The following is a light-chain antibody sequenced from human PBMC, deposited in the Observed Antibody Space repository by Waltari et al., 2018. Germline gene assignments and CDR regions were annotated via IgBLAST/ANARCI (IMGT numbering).Light chain of an antibody. V-gene: IGLV3-1*01. CDR3: QAWDRNTYVV. J-gene: IGLJ2*01. Sequence: SYEVTQPPSVSVSPGQTASITCSGDKLEDKYVCWYQQKPGQSPVLVLHQDSKRPSGYPERFAGVNSGNTATLTISETQAMDEADYYCQAWDRNTYVVFGGGTKLTVL. CDR1: KLEDKY. CDR2: QDS.